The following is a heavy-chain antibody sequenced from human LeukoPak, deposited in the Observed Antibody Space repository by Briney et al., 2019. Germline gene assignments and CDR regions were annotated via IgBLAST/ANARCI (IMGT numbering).Heavy chain of an antibody. CDR2: ISWKSDII. J-gene: IGHJ6*02. V-gene: IGHV3-9*01. Sequence: PGGSLRLSCAASGVTFSSYAMHWVRHVPGKGLEWVSTISWKSDIIGYADSVKGRFTISRDNAKSSLYLQMNSLRVEDTALYYCVKSFYASPPAGMDVWGQGTTVTVSS. CDR1: GVTFSSYA. CDR3: VKSFYASPPAGMDV. D-gene: IGHD2-2*01.